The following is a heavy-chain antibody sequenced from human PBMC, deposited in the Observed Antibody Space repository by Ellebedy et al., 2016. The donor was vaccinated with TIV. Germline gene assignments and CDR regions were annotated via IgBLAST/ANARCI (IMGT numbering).Heavy chain of an antibody. V-gene: IGHV4-59*01. D-gene: IGHD4-23*01. CDR2: IFDSGSS. J-gene: IGHJ4*02. CDR3: ARAVDAIGGSHNLLDY. CDR1: GGSISNYY. Sequence: SETLSLTXTVSGGSISNYYWSWIRRPPGKGLEWIGYIFDSGSSNYNPSLKSRVTMSVDTSKNHFSLKLSSVTAADTAVYYCARAVDAIGGSHNLLDYWGQGTLVTVSS.